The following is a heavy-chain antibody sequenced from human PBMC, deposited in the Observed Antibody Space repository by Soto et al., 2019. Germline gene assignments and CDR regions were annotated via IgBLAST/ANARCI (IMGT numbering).Heavy chain of an antibody. J-gene: IGHJ6*02. CDR2: IDPSDSYT. V-gene: IGHV5-10-1*01. Sequence: GESLKISCKGSGYSFTSYWISWVRQMPGKGLEWMGRIDPSDSYTNYSPSFQGHVTISADKSISTAYLQWSSLKASDTAMYCCAHNPIAAAHNYYYYGMDVWGQGTTVTVSS. CDR1: GYSFTSYW. CDR3: AHNPIAAAHNYYYYGMDV. D-gene: IGHD6-13*01.